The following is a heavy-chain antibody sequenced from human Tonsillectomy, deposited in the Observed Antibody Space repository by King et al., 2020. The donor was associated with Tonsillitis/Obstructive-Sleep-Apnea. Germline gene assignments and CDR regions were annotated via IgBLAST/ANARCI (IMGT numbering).Heavy chain of an antibody. Sequence: QVQLVESGGGVVQPGRSLRLSCAASGFTFSSNAMHWVRQAPGKGLEGVAVISYDGSNKYYADSVKGRFTISRDNSKNTLYLQMNSLRAEDTTVYYCARDSQEGNYYYYMDVWGKGTTVTVSS. CDR3: ARDSQEGNYYYYMDV. CDR2: ISYDGSNK. CDR1: GFTFSSNA. V-gene: IGHV3-30*04. J-gene: IGHJ6*03.